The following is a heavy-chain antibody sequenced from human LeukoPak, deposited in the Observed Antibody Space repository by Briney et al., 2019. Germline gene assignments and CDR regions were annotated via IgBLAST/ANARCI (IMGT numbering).Heavy chain of an antibody. J-gene: IGHJ5*02. D-gene: IGHD6-19*01. V-gene: IGHV3-23*01. CDR1: GFTFSSYA. CDR2: ISGSGGST. CDR3: AKERERLVLNNWFDP. Sequence: GGSLRLSCAASGFTFSSYAMSWVRQAPGKGLEWVSAISGSGGSTYYAGSVKGRFTISRDNSKNTLYLQMNSLRAEDTAVYYCAKERERLVLNNWFDPWGQGTLVTVSS.